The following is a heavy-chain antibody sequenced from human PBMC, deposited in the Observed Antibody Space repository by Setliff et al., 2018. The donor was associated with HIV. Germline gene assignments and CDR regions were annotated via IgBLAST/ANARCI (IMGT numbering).Heavy chain of an antibody. J-gene: IGHJ6*03. CDR2: ISSSSYYI. CDR3: ARPRTGYYYMDV. V-gene: IGHV3-21*01. D-gene: IGHD3-9*01. CDR1: GFTFSSYT. Sequence: SGGSLRLSCAASGFTFSSYTMNWVRQAPGKGLEWVSSISSSSYYIYYADSVKGRFTISRDNAQNSLYLQMNSLRAEDTAVYYCARPRTGYYYMDVWGKGTTVTVSS.